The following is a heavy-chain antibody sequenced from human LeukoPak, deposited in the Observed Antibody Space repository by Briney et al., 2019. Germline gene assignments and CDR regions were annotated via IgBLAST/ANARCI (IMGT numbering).Heavy chain of an antibody. CDR3: ARGRPRKYSSSTYFDH. V-gene: IGHV3-33*01. D-gene: IGHD6-13*01. CDR2: IWFDGSNA. J-gene: IGHJ4*02. CDR1: GFTFSTYA. Sequence: PGGSLRLSCAASGFTFSTYAMHWVRQAPGKGLGWVAIIWFDGSNADYADSVKGRFTISRDDSKNTLFLQMNSLRAEDTAVYYCARGRPRKYSSSTYFDHWGQGALVTVSS.